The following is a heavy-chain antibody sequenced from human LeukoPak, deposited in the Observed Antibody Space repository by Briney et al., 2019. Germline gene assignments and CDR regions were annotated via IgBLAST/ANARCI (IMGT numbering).Heavy chain of an antibody. D-gene: IGHD3-9*01. CDR1: GFTFSSYV. V-gene: IGHV3-64D*09. J-gene: IGHJ4*02. Sequence: GGSLRLSCSASGFTFSSYVMYWVRQAPGKGLEYVSVISSNGGSTYYADSVKGRFTISRDNSKNTLYLQMSSLRAEDTAVYSCVKARYLDWLPLDYWGQGTLVTVSS. CDR3: VKARYLDWLPLDY. CDR2: ISSNGGST.